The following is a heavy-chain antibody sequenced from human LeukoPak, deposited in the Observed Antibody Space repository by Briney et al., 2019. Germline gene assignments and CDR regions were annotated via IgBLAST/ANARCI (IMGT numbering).Heavy chain of an antibody. Sequence: PSETLSLTCTVSGGSISSYYWGWLRQPPGKGLEWIGYMYYSGSTNYNPSLRSRVTISVDTSKNQFSLKLSSVTAADTAVYYCARNLGSGWYYDYWGQGILVTVSS. CDR3: ARNLGSGWYYDY. D-gene: IGHD6-19*01. J-gene: IGHJ4*02. V-gene: IGHV4-59*08. CDR1: GGSISSYY. CDR2: MYYSGST.